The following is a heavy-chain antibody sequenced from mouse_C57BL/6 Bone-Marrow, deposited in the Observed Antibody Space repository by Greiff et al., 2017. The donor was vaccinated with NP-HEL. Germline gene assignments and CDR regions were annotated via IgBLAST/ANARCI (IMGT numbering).Heavy chain of an antibody. CDR2: IHPNSGST. Sequence: VKLQQPGAELVKPGASVKLSCKASGYTFTSYWMHWVKQRPGQGLEWIGMIHPNSGSTNYNEKFKSKATLTVDKSSSTAYMQLSSLTSEDSAVYYCARKKSRNWYYFDYWGQGTTLTVSS. J-gene: IGHJ2*01. D-gene: IGHD4-1*01. CDR1: GYTFTSYW. V-gene: IGHV1-64*01. CDR3: ARKKSRNWYYFDY.